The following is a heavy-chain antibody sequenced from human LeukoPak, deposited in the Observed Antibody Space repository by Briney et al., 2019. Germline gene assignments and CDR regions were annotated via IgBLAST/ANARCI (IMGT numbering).Heavy chain of an antibody. V-gene: IGHV4-28*01. CDR1: GYSISSSNW. D-gene: IGHD4-17*01. CDR2: IYYSGST. CDR3: ARSSDYGDWEADY. Sequence: PSETLSLTCAVSGYSISSSNWWGWIRQPPGKGLEWIGYIYYSGSTYYNPSLKSRVTMSVDTSKNQFSLKLSSVTAVDTAVYYCARSSDYGDWEADYWGQGTLVTVSS. J-gene: IGHJ4*02.